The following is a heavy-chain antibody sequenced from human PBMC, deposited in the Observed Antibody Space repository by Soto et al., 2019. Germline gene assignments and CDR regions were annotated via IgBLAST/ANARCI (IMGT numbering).Heavy chain of an antibody. D-gene: IGHD6-13*01. J-gene: IGHJ5*02. CDR2: MHSDVTT. CDR3: ARQLSGSWYNWFDP. V-gene: IGHV3-53*01. CDR1: GFSVTANS. Sequence: PVGSLRLSCAASGFSVTANSMSWVRQAPGKGLEWVSVMHSDVTTYYADSVKGRFIISRDNSKNTLYPQMSNLRGEDTARYFCARQLSGSWYNWFDPWGQGTLVTVSS.